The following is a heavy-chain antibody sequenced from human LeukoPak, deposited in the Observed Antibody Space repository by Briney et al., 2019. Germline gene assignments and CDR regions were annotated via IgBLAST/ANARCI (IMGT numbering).Heavy chain of an antibody. D-gene: IGHD2-15*01. V-gene: IGHV3-53*01. CDR3: ARQRVENYYYGMDV. J-gene: IGHJ6*02. CDR1: GFTVSSNY. CDR2: IYSGGST. Sequence: GGSLRLSCAASGFTVSSNYMSWVRRAPGKGLEWVSVIYSGGSTYYADSVKGRFTISRDNSKNTLYLQMNSLRAEDTAVYYCARQRVENYYYGMDVWGQGTTVTVSS.